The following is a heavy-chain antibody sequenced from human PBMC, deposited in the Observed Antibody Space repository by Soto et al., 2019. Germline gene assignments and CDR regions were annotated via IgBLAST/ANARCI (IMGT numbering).Heavy chain of an antibody. CDR3: ARASIAAAGTFLPRAYYYYYMDV. J-gene: IGHJ6*03. CDR1: GDSVSSNSAA. CDR2: TYYRSKWYN. V-gene: IGHV6-1*01. Sequence: PSQTLSLTCAISGDSVSSNSAAWNWIRQSPSRGLEWLGRTYYRSKWYNDYAVSVKSRITINPDTSKNQFSLQLNSVTPEDTAVYYCARASIAAAGTFLPRAYYYYYMDVWGKGTTVTVSS. D-gene: IGHD6-13*01.